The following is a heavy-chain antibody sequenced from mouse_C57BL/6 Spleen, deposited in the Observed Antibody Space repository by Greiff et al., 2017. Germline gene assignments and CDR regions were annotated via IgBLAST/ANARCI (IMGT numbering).Heavy chain of an antibody. D-gene: IGHD1-1*01. CDR1: GFTFSSYA. V-gene: IGHV5-4*03. CDR2: ISDGGSYT. J-gene: IGHJ1*03. Sequence: EVKLMESGGGLVKPGGSLKLSCAASGFTFSSYAMSWVRQTPEKRLEWVATISDGGSYTYYPDNVKGRFTISRDNAKNNLYLQMSHLKSEDTAMYYCARGYYGSSSYWYFDVWGTGTTVTVSS. CDR3: ARGYYGSSSYWYFDV.